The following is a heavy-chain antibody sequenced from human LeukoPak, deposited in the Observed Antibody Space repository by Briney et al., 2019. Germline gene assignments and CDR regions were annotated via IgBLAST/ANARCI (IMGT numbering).Heavy chain of an antibody. CDR3: ARENSWGVVPAATFDP. Sequence: SQTLSLTCTVSGGSISSGDYDWSWIRQPPGKGLEWIGYIYYSGSTYYNPSLKSRVTISVDTSKNQFSLKLSSVTAADTAVYYCARENSWGVVPAATFDPWGQGTLVTVSS. D-gene: IGHD2-2*01. CDR1: GGSISSGDYD. V-gene: IGHV4-30-4*08. CDR2: IYYSGST. J-gene: IGHJ5*02.